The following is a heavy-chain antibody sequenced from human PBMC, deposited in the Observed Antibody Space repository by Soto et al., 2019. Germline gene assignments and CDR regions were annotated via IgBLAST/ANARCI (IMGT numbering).Heavy chain of an antibody. CDR2: INAANGDT. Sequence: QVQLVQSGTEVKKPGASVKVSCKASGYTFTSYGIHWVRQAPGQRREWMGWINAANGDTKYSPKFQGRVTITRDTPASTAYMQLGSLRSEDTAVYYCVRRHVSATGIDWFDPWGQGTLVTVSS. CDR1: GYTFTSYG. V-gene: IGHV1-3*01. J-gene: IGHJ5*02. D-gene: IGHD6-13*01. CDR3: VRRHVSATGIDWFDP.